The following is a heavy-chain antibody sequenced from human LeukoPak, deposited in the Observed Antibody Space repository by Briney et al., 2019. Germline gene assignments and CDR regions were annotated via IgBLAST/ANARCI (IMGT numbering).Heavy chain of an antibody. D-gene: IGHD6-13*01. CDR1: GFTFDDYG. V-gene: IGHV3-20*01. Sequence: PGGSLRLSCAASGFTFDDYGMSWVRQAPGKGLEWVSGINWNGGSTGYADSVKGRFTISRDNAKNSLYLQMNSLRAEDTALYHLARVIAAALGAFDIWDQGTMVTVSS. CDR3: ARVIAAALGAFDI. J-gene: IGHJ3*02. CDR2: INWNGGST.